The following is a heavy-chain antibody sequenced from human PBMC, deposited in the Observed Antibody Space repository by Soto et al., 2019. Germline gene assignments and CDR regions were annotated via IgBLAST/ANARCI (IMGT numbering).Heavy chain of an antibody. D-gene: IGHD5-18*01. V-gene: IGHV3-30*02. J-gene: IGHJ6*02. CDR2: IGYDGSNK. Sequence: GGSLRLSCAVSGFTFSSYGMHWVRQAPGKGLEWVAFIGYDGSNKYYGKSVKGRFTISRDNSKNTLYLQMSSLRAEDTAVYYCARDVGIQVWLYYAMDVWGQGTTVTVSS. CDR3: ARDVGIQVWLYYAMDV. CDR1: GFTFSSYG.